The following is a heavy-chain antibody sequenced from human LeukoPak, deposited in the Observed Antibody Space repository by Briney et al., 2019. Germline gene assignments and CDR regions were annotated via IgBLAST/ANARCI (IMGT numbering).Heavy chain of an antibody. J-gene: IGHJ6*02. V-gene: IGHV1-2*04. Sequence: RASVKVSCKASGYTFTGYYMHWVRQAPGQGLVWMGWINPNSGGTNYAQKFQGWVTMTRDTSISTAYMELSRLRSDDTAVYYCARESPEGGYDFWSGYRYYYYGMDVWGQGTTVTVSS. CDR2: INPNSGGT. D-gene: IGHD3-3*01. CDR1: GYTFTGYY. CDR3: ARESPEGGYDFWSGYRYYYYGMDV.